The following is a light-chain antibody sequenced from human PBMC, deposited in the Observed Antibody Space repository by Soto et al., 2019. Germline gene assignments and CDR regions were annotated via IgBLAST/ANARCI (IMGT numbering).Light chain of an antibody. CDR2: KAS. J-gene: IGKJ4*01. CDR1: QSISTW. Sequence: QMTQSPSTLSESVGDRDTITCRASQSISTWLAWYQQKPGKAPKLLIYKASNLEGGVPSRFSGSGSGTELTITISSLQPDDFATYYCQQYNTYPLTFGGGTTVEIK. CDR3: QQYNTYPLT. V-gene: IGKV1-5*03.